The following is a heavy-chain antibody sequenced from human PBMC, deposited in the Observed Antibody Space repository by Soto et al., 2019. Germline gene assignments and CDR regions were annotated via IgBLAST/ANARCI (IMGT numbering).Heavy chain of an antibody. CDR2: IDTTGKTI. D-gene: IGHD5-12*01. CDR3: ARGGVATIFGDS. V-gene: IGHV3-48*02. J-gene: IGHJ4*02. CDR1: GFTFSRYS. Sequence: GGSLRLSCAASGFTFSRYSMNWVRQAPGKGLEWLSHIDTTGKTIYYADSVKGRFIISRDNAKNSLYLQMNSLRDDDTAVYYCARGGVATIFGDSWGQGTLVTVSS.